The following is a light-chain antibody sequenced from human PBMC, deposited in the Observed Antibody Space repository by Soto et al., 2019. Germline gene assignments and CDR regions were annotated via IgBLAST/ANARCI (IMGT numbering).Light chain of an antibody. Sequence: QSVLTQPASVSASPGQSITISCTGTSSDVGSYNLVSWYQQHPGKAPKLMIYEVSKRPSGVSNRFSGSKSGNTASLTISGLQAEDEADYYCCSYAGSSTSPYVFGTGTKVTVL. V-gene: IGLV2-23*02. CDR1: SSDVGSYNL. CDR3: CSYAGSSTSPYV. J-gene: IGLJ1*01. CDR2: EVS.